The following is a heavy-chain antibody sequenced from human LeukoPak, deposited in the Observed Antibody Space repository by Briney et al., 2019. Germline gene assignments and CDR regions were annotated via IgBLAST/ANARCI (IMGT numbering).Heavy chain of an antibody. CDR2: IHYSGSA. CDR1: GGSISSFGTYY. Sequence: SQTLSLTCSVSGGSISSFGTYYWTWMRQHPGKGLEWIGYIHYSGSAYYNPSLKSRSTISIDTSKNHISLRLSSVTAVDTAVYYCARRPHAFDIWGQGTMVTVSS. J-gene: IGHJ3*02. V-gene: IGHV4-31*03. CDR3: ARRPHAFDI.